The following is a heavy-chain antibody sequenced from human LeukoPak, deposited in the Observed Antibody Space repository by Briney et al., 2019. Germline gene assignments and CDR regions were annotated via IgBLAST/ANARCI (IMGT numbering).Heavy chain of an antibody. J-gene: IGHJ5*02. CDR2: IKTDGSST. D-gene: IGHD3-10*01. CDR1: GFTFSSYW. V-gene: IGHV3-74*01. Sequence: GGSLRLSCAASGFTFSSYWMHWVRQAPGKGLVWVAHIKTDGSSTNHAESVKGRFTISRDNAKNTVYLQMNSLRAEDTAVYYCARDYVSGSFGPWGQGTLVTVSS. CDR3: ARDYVSGSFGP.